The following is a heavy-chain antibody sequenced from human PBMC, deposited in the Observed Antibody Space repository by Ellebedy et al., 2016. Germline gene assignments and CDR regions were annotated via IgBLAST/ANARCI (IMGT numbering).Heavy chain of an antibody. V-gene: IGHV5-51*01. J-gene: IGHJ4*02. D-gene: IGHD6-13*01. CDR2: IYPSDSET. CDR3: VRRATLAAAGSTPDY. Sequence: GESLKISCKGSGYSFISYWIGWVRQMPGKGLEWMGIIYPSDSETRYSPSFQSQVTISADKSISTAYLQWSSLKASDTAMYYCVRRATLAAAGSTPDYWGQGTLITVSS. CDR1: GYSFISYW.